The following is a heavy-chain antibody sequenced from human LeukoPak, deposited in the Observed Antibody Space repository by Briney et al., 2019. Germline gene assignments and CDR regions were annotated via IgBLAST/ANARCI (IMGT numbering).Heavy chain of an antibody. CDR1: GFTFSSYW. V-gene: IGHV3-74*01. J-gene: IGHJ4*02. D-gene: IGHD6-19*01. CDR3: ARSAAVADFDY. Sequence: PGGSLRLSCAASGFTFSSYWMHWVRQAPGKGLVWGSRINSDGSSTSYADSVKGRFTISRGNAKNTLYLQMNSLRAEDTAVYYCARSAAVADFDYWGQGTLVTVSS. CDR2: INSDGSST.